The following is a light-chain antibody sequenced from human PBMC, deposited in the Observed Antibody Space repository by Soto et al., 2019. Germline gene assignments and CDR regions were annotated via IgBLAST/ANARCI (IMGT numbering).Light chain of an antibody. CDR2: GAS. CDR3: QQYGSSPLYT. Sequence: EIVLTQSPGILSLSPGERATLSCRASQSVSSSYLAWYQQKPGQAPRLVTHGASSRATGIPDRFSGSGSGTDFILTISRLEPEDVAVYYCQQYGSSPLYTFGQGTKLEIK. CDR1: QSVSSSY. J-gene: IGKJ2*01. V-gene: IGKV3-20*01.